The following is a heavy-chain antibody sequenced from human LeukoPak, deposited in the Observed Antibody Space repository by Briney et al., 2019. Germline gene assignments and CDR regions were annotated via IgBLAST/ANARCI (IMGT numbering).Heavy chain of an antibody. CDR1: GDSISRGIDY. J-gene: IGHJ5*02. D-gene: IGHD2-2*01. CDR2: IYTSGSP. V-gene: IGHV4-61*02. CDR3: AREAVVVPHASLWFDG. Sequence: TLSLTCTVSGDSISRGIDYGRSGRQPGGRGVEWIARIYTSGSPSYNPSLKSRVPISVHTPKNQFSLKLSAGRAADTALYSCAREAVVVPHASLWFDGWGPGTPVTVSS.